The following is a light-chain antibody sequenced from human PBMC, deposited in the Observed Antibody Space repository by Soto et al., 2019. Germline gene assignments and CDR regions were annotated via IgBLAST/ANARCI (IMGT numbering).Light chain of an antibody. CDR2: GAS. Sequence: EIVLTQSPGALALSPGETATLSCRASQRVSSNYLSWYQQTPGQAPRLLIHGASSRATGIPDRFSGSGSGTDFTLTISRLEPEDFAVYYCQQYGSSPFTFGPGTKVDIK. V-gene: IGKV3-20*01. CDR1: QRVSSNY. J-gene: IGKJ3*01. CDR3: QQYGSSPFT.